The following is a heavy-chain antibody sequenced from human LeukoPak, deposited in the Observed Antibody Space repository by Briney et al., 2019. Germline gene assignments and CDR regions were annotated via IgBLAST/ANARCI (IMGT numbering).Heavy chain of an antibody. V-gene: IGHV3-30*02. J-gene: IGHJ6*03. CDR1: GFTFSSYG. Sequence: GGSLRLSCAASGFTFSSYGMHWVRQAPGKGLEWVAFIRYDGSTKYYADSVKGRFTISRDNSKNTLYLQMNSLRAEDTAVYYCAKDEQWLPKYYYYYYMDVWGKGTTVTVSS. CDR2: IRYDGSTK. CDR3: AKDEQWLPKYYYYYYMDV. D-gene: IGHD6-19*01.